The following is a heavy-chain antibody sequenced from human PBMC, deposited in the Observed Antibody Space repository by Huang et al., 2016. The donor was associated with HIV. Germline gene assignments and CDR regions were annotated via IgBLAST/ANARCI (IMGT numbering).Heavy chain of an antibody. J-gene: IGHJ4*02. CDR1: GGTFSSYA. D-gene: IGHD3-22*01. Sequence: QVQLVQSGAEVKKPGSSVKVSCKASGGTFSSYAISWVRQAPGQGLEWMGGVIPIFGTANYAQKFQGRVTITADESTSTAYMELSSLRSEDTAVYYCARAWGYYDSSVSYYFDYWGQGTLVTVSS. CDR2: VIPIFGTA. CDR3: ARAWGYYDSSVSYYFDY. V-gene: IGHV1-69*13.